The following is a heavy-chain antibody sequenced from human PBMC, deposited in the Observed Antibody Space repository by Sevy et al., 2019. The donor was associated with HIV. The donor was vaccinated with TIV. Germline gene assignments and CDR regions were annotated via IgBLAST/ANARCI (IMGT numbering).Heavy chain of an antibody. CDR3: AKESDYYKTPYVDY. V-gene: IGHV3-23*01. D-gene: IGHD3-22*01. J-gene: IGHJ4*02. CDR1: GFPFRAYA. CDR2: ISGSADRT. Sequence: GGSLRLSCTASGFPFRAYAMSWVRQAPGKGLEWLSAISGSADRTYYADSVKGRFTISRDNSKNTLYLQMNSLRAEDTAIYYCAKESDYYKTPYVDYWGQGSLVTVSS.